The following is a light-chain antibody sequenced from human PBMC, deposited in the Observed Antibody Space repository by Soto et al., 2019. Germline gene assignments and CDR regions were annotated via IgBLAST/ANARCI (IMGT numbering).Light chain of an antibody. V-gene: IGKV1-39*01. CDR3: QQSYTNPYI. J-gene: IGKJ2*01. Sequence: DIQMTQSPSTLSASVGDRVTITCRASQSISSWLAWYQQKPGKAPRLLIYAASSLQSGVSSRFSGSGSGTDFTLTISSLQPEDFAIYYCQQSYTNPYIFGQGTKLEIK. CDR1: QSISSW. CDR2: AAS.